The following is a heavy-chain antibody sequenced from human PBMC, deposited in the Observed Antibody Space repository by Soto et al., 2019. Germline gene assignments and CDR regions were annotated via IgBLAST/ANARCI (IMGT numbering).Heavy chain of an antibody. D-gene: IGHD2-2*01. CDR3: AREGYCGTTSCYYEFDH. V-gene: IGHV3-30-3*01. Sequence: PGGSLRLSCAASGFTFDNYSLHWVRQAPVKGLEWVAIISYDGNNEYYEDSVKGRFTISRDNSKNTLFLQMSSLRTEDTALYYFAREGYCGTTSCYYEFDHWGQGTPVTVSS. CDR1: GFTFDNYS. CDR2: ISYDGNNE. J-gene: IGHJ4*02.